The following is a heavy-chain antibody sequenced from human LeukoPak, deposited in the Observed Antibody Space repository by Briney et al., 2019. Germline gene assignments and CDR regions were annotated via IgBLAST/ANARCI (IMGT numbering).Heavy chain of an antibody. CDR2: IYYSGST. V-gene: IGHV4-59*01. CDR1: GGPIGSYY. Sequence: SETLSLTCTVSGGPIGSYYWSWIRQPPGKGLEWIGYIYYSGSTNYNPSLKSRVTISVDTSKNQFSLKLSSVTAADTAVYYCARWTVTTNDAFDIWGQGTMVTVSS. J-gene: IGHJ3*02. CDR3: ARWTVTTNDAFDI. D-gene: IGHD4-17*01.